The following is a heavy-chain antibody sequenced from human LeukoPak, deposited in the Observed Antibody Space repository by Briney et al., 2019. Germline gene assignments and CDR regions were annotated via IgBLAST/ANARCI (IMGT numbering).Heavy chain of an antibody. V-gene: IGHV1-18*04. J-gene: IGHJ3*01. CDR1: GYTFTSYY. Sequence: ASVKVSCKASGYTFTSYYMHWVRQAPGQGLEWMGWISAYNGNTNYAQKLQGRVTMTTDTSTSTAYMELRSLRSDDTAVYYCARDRSYRGYYDSSGYAWGQGTMVTVSS. CDR2: ISAYNGNT. D-gene: IGHD3-22*01. CDR3: ARDRSYRGYYDSSGYA.